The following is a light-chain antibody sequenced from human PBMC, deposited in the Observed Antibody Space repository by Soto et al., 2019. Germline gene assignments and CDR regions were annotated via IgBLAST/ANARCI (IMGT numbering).Light chain of an antibody. CDR1: QSVSNNY. J-gene: IGKJ1*01. CDR2: GAS. V-gene: IGKV3-20*01. Sequence: ENVLTQSPGTLSLSPGERATLSCRASQSVSNNYLAWYQQKAGQAPRLLIYGASSRATGIADRFSGSGSGTDFTLTITRLEPEDFAVYYCQHYGTSRAFGQGTKVEIK. CDR3: QHYGTSRA.